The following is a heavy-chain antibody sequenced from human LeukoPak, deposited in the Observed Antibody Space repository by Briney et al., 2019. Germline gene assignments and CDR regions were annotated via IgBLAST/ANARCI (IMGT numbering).Heavy chain of an antibody. CDR2: ISGSGDST. CDR3: AKTAGIDY. CDR1: GFTFSNYG. V-gene: IGHV3-23*01. Sequence: GGSLRLSCAAPGFTFSNYGMSWVRQAPGKGLEWVSSISGSGDSTYYADSVKGRFTISRDNSKNTLYLQMNSLRAEDTAVYYCAKTAGIDYWGQGTLVTVSS. D-gene: IGHD2-21*01. J-gene: IGHJ4*02.